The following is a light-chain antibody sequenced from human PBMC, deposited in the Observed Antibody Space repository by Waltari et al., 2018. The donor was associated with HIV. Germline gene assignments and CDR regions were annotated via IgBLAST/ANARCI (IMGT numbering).Light chain of an antibody. J-gene: IGLJ1*01. Sequence: SALTQSASVSGSPGQSITISCTGTSSDVGGYDYVSWYQQHPGKAPKLMIYEVSNRPSGVSTRFSGSKSGNTASLIISGLQAEDEADYYCTSYTSSTTLVFGTGTKVTVL. CDR1: SSDVGGYDY. CDR3: TSYTSSTTLV. V-gene: IGLV2-14*01. CDR2: EVS.